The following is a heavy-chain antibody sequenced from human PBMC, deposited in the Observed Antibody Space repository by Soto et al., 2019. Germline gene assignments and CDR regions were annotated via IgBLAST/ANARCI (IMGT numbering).Heavy chain of an antibody. Sequence: EVQLVESGGNLARPGESLRLSCAASGFKFDDYAFHWVRQAPGKGPEWVAGINWNGDYSGYADSVKGRFTISRENAGNSVYLQMDTLSPEHTALYYCARVHSSGWYVEPYDAWGQGTMVTVSS. D-gene: IGHD6-19*01. J-gene: IGHJ3*01. V-gene: IGHV3-9*01. CDR3: ARVHSSGWYVEPYDA. CDR1: GFKFDDYA. CDR2: INWNGDYS.